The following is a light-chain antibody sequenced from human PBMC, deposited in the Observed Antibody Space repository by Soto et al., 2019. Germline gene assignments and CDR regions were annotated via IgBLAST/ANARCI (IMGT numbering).Light chain of an antibody. CDR2: GAS. Sequence: EIVMTQSPATMSVSPGERATLSCRASQSVSSNLAWYQQIPGQAPRLLIYGASTRATGIPARFSGSGSGTEFTLTISRLEPEDFAVYYCQQYGSTPPITFGGGTKVDIK. CDR3: QQYGSTPPIT. V-gene: IGKV3-15*01. J-gene: IGKJ4*01. CDR1: QSVSSN.